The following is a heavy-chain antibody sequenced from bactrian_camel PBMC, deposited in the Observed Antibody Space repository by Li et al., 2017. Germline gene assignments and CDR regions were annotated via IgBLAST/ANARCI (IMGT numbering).Heavy chain of an antibody. J-gene: IGHJ4*01. Sequence: HVQLVESGGGSVQAGGSLRLSCVHSTFGGETFCITWFRQSPGKERKGVASLSTGGSRVDYTDSVKGRFTISRDNAKHTVYLLMNDLIPEDSGTYYCAAALSPSYYAQKGPLVPQYNYWGQGTQVTVS. CDR2: LSTGGSRV. V-gene: IGHV3S1*01. CDR3: AAALSPSYYAQKGPLVPQYNY. CDR1: TFGGETFC. D-gene: IGHD1*01.